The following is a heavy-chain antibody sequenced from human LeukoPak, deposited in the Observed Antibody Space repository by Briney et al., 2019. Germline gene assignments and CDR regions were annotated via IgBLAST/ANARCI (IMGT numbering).Heavy chain of an antibody. D-gene: IGHD3-22*01. Sequence: SVKVSCKASGFTFTSSAVQWVRQARGQRLEWIGWIVVGSGNTNYARKFQERVTITRDMSTSTAYMELSSLRSEDTAVYYCAAEFGGYYYNLHYWGQGTLVTVSS. V-gene: IGHV1-58*01. CDR1: GFTFTSSA. CDR3: AAEFGGYYYNLHY. J-gene: IGHJ4*02. CDR2: IVVGSGNT.